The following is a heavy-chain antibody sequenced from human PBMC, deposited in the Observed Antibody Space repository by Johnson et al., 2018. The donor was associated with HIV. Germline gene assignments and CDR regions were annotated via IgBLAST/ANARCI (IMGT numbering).Heavy chain of an antibody. J-gene: IGHJ3*02. CDR1: GFTFSNTW. D-gene: IGHD3-22*01. CDR2: IKSKTDGGTT. Sequence: VQLVESGGGLVKPGGSLRLPCVASGFTFSNTWMSWVRQAPGKGLEWVGRIKSKTDGGTTDYAAPVKGRFTISRDDSKNSLYLQLNSLKTEDTAVYYCTTEDSSGYNSLGAFDIWGPGTMVTVSS. V-gene: IGHV3-15*01. CDR3: TTEDSSGYNSLGAFDI.